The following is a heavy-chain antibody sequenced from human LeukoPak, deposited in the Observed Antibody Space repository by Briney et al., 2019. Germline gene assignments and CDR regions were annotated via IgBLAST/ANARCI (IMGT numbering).Heavy chain of an antibody. CDR1: GFTFSSYW. J-gene: IGHJ3*02. V-gene: IGHV3-74*01. D-gene: IGHD3-10*01. CDR3: ARAGPARNAFDI. CDR2: ISDDGSST. Sequence: GGSLRLSCAASGFTFSSYWMHWVRQAPGKGLVWVSRISDDGSSTRYAASVKGRFTISRDNAKNTLYLQMNSLRAEDTAVYYCARAGPARNAFDIWGQGTMVTVSS.